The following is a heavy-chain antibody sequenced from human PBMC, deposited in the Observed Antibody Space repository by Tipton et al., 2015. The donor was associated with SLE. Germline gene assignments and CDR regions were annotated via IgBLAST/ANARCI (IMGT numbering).Heavy chain of an antibody. CDR3: ARDTAEWFFDY. Sequence: TLSLTCTVSGGSISSYYWSWIRQPPGKGLEWIGSIYARGSTNYNPSLNSRVTISVDTSKNQFSLKLSSVTAADTAVYYCARDTAEWFFDYWGQGTLVTVSS. J-gene: IGHJ4*02. V-gene: IGHV4-4*08. CDR1: GGSISSYY. D-gene: IGHD3-3*01. CDR2: IYARGST.